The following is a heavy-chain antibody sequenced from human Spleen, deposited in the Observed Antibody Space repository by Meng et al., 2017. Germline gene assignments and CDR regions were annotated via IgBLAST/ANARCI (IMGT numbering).Heavy chain of an antibody. CDR2: ISSSGSTI. V-gene: IGHV3-48*04. Sequence: GESLKISCAASGFTFSNAWMNWVRQAPGKGLEWVSYISSSGSTIYYADSVKGLFTISRDNAKNSLYLQMNSLRAEDTAVYYCARDYGSGSYYPDYYYGMDVWGQGTTVTVSS. CDR1: GFTFSNAW. J-gene: IGHJ6*02. D-gene: IGHD3-10*01. CDR3: ARDYGSGSYYPDYYYGMDV.